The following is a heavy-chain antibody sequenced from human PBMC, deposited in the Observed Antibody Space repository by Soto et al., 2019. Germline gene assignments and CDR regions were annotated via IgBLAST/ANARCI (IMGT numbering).Heavy chain of an antibody. CDR1: GYSISSSNW. J-gene: IGHJ6*02. Sequence: SETLSLTCAVSGYSISSSNWWGWIRQPPGKGLEWIRYIYYSGTTYYNPSLKSRVTMSVDTSENQCSLKLTSVTAVDTAVYYCAREKTPMSPHYFYYGMDVWGQGTTVPVSS. CDR2: IYYSGTT. CDR3: AREKTPMSPHYFYYGMDV. V-gene: IGHV4-28*03. D-gene: IGHD3-9*01.